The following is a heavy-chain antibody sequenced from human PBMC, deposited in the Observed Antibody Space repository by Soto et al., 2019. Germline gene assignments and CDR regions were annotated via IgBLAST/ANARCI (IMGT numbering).Heavy chain of an antibody. CDR3: ARLYSSSTLRAHNWFDP. J-gene: IGHJ5*02. D-gene: IGHD6-13*01. CDR1: GYTFTSYA. CDR2: INAGNGNT. V-gene: IGHV1-3*01. Sequence: VASVKVSCKASGYTFTSYAMHWVRQAPGQRLEWMGWINAGNGNTKYSQKFQGRVTITRDTSASTAYMELSSLRSEDTAVYYCARLYSSSTLRAHNWFDPWGQGTLVTVSS.